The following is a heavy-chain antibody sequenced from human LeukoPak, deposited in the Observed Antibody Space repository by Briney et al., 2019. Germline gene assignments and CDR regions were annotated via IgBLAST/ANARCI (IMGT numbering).Heavy chain of an antibody. CDR3: ANYRVKCLPPRDFDS. CDR1: GFTFNQYA. D-gene: IGHD5/OR15-5a*01. CDR2: IAGGGDGI. V-gene: IGHV3-23*01. J-gene: IGHJ4*02. Sequence: PGGSLRLSCATSGFTFNQYAMTWVRQAPGKGLEWVSFIAGGGDGIQYTDAVKGRFIVSRDTSKASLYLQMNSLRAEDTAIYFGANYRVKCLPPRDFDSWGQGTLVTVSS.